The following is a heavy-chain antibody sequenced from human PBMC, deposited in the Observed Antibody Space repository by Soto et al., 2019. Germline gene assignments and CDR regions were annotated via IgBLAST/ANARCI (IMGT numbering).Heavy chain of an antibody. J-gene: IGHJ5*02. CDR3: ARVFSDSSSFFDP. CDR1: GGSISSGGYY. V-gene: IGHV4-31*03. Sequence: QVQLQESGPGLVKPSQTLSLTCTVSGGSISSGGYYWSWIRQHPGKGLEWIGYIYYSGSTYYNPSLRSRVTISGDTSKNQFSLKPSSVTAADTAVYYCARVFSDSSSFFDPWGQGTLVTVSS. D-gene: IGHD6-13*01. CDR2: IYYSGST.